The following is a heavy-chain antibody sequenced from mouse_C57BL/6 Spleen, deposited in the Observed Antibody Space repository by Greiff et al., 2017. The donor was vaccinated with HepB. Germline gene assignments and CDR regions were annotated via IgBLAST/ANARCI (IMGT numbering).Heavy chain of an antibody. CDR1: GFTFSDYG. V-gene: IGHV5-17*01. CDR3: ATLTVVAKMDY. J-gene: IGHJ4*01. CDR2: ISSGSSTI. D-gene: IGHD1-1*01. Sequence: EVKLVESGGGLVKPGGSLKLSCAASGFTFSDYGMHWVRQAPEKGLEWVAYISSGSSTIYYADTVKGRFTISRDNAKNTLFLQMTSLRSEDTAMYYCATLTVVAKMDYWGQGTSVTVSS.